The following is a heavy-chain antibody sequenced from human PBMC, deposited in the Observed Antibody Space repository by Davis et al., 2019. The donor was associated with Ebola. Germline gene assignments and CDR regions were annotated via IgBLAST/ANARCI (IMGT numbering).Heavy chain of an antibody. V-gene: IGHV3-21*01. J-gene: IGHJ6*02. D-gene: IGHD2-8*02. CDR3: ARITGGVWYNYYYYDMDV. CDR1: GLFVSNNY. Sequence: GGSLRLSCAASGLFVSNNYMNWVRQAPGKGLEWVSSISSSSSYIYYADSVKGRFTISRDNAKNSLYLQMNSLRAEDTAVYYCARITGGVWYNYYYYDMDVWGQGTTVTVSS. CDR2: ISSSSSYI.